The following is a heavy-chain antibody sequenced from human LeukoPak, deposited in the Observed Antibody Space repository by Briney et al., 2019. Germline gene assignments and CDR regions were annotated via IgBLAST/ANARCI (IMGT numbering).Heavy chain of an antibody. CDR2: ISSSSSYI. CDR3: AKLVDYSDSWYYFDY. V-gene: IGHV3-21*04. J-gene: IGHJ4*02. D-gene: IGHD6-13*01. Sequence: GGSLRLSCAASGFTFSSYSMNWVRQAPGKGLEWVSSISSSSSYIYYADSVKGRFTISRDNAKNTLYLQMNSLRAEDTAVYYCAKLVDYSDSWYYFDYWGQGTPVSVSS. CDR1: GFTFSSYS.